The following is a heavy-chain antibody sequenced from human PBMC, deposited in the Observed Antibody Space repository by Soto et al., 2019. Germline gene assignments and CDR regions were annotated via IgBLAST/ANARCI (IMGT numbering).Heavy chain of an antibody. CDR3: ARSGGIVGVPGASGVHSYYYGMEV. Sequence: ASVKVSSKASGGTFSSYAISWVRQAPGQGLEWMGGIIPIFGTANYAQKFQGRVTITADESTSTAYMELSSLRSEDTDVYYCARSGGIVGVPGASGVHSYYYGMEVWGQGTTVTVSS. V-gene: IGHV1-69*13. CDR2: IIPIFGTA. CDR1: GGTFSSYA. D-gene: IGHD2-2*01. J-gene: IGHJ6*02.